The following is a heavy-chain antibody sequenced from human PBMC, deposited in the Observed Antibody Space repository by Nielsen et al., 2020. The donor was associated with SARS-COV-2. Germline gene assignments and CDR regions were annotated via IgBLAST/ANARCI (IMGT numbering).Heavy chain of an antibody. V-gene: IGHV3-21*04. J-gene: IGHJ4*02. CDR1: GFTFSSYS. CDR3: ARIASGDWIYYFDS. Sequence: GGSLRLSCAASGFTFSSYSMNWVRQAPGKGLEWVSSISSSSSYIYYADSVKGRFTISRDNAKNSLYLQMNSLRAEDTAIYYCARIASGDWIYYFDSWGQGTLVTVSS. D-gene: IGHD3-9*01. CDR2: ISSSSSYI.